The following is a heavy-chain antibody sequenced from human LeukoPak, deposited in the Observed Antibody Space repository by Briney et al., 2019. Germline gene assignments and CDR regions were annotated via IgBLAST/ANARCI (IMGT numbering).Heavy chain of an antibody. V-gene: IGHV3-23*01. CDR2: ISGSAAGGGT. Sequence: GGSLRLSCAASGFSFSTYGMSWVRQAPGKGLDWVSAISGSAAGGGTYYADSVKGRFTSARDNSQNTLYLQMSSLRAEDTAVYYCAKTRGHDMDVWGQGTTVIVSS. CDR3: AKTRGHDMDV. CDR1: GFSFSTYG. D-gene: IGHD3-16*01. J-gene: IGHJ6*02.